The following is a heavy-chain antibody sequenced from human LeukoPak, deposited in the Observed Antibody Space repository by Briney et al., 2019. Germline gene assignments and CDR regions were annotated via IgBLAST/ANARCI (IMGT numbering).Heavy chain of an antibody. J-gene: IGHJ4*02. CDR2: ISSSSSYI. CDR3: ARGSSSWYYFDY. D-gene: IGHD6-13*01. Sequence: PGGSLRLSCAASGFTFSSYSMNWVRQAPGKGLEWVSFISSSSSYIYYADSVKGRFTISRDNAKNSLYLQMNSLRVEDTAVYYCARGSSSWYYFDYWGQGTLVTVSS. V-gene: IGHV3-21*01. CDR1: GFTFSSYS.